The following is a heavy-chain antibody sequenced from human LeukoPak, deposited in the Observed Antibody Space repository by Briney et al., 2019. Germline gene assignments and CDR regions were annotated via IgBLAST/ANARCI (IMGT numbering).Heavy chain of an antibody. V-gene: IGHV3-30-3*01. CDR1: GFTFSSYA. CDR2: ISYDGSNK. Sequence: SGGSLRLSCAASGFTFSSYAMHWVRQAPGKGLEWVAVISYDGSNKYYADSVKGRFTISRDNSKNTLYLQMNSLRAEDTAVYYCARGRKEMATITGYWGQGTLVTVSS. CDR3: ARGRKEMATITGY. D-gene: IGHD5-24*01. J-gene: IGHJ4*02.